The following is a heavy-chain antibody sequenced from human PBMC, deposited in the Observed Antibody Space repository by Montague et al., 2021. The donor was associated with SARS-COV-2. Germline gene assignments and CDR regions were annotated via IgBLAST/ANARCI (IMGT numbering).Heavy chain of an antibody. V-gene: IGHV3-11*01. J-gene: IGHJ4*02. Sequence: SLRLSCAASGFSFSDCYMSWIRQAPGKGLEWVSYISSGSRTIYYADSVKGRFTISRDSAKNSLYLQMNSLRAEDTAVYYCARGHRLNNWDDEGFDYWGQGSLVTVSS. D-gene: IGHD1-20*01. CDR3: ARGHRLNNWDDEGFDY. CDR1: GFSFSDCY. CDR2: ISSGSRTI.